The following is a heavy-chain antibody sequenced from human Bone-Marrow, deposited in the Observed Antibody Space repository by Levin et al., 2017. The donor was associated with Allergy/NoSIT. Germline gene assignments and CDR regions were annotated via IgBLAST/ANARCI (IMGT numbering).Heavy chain of an antibody. V-gene: IGHV3-11*01. CDR3: ARGPLHCDGTSCYPNFDP. CDR1: GFTFSDFY. Sequence: GGSLRLSCTASGFTFSDFYMSYIRQPPGKGLEWVSFIGSSGSYKYYADSVRGRFTISRDNAKNSLYLQMDNLRGEDTAVYYCARGPLHCDGTSCYPNFDPWGQGSLVTVSS. J-gene: IGHJ5*02. D-gene: IGHD2-2*01. CDR2: IGSSGSYK.